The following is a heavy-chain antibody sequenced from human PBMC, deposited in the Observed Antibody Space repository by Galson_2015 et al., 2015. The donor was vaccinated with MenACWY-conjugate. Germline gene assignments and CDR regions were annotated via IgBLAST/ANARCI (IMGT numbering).Heavy chain of an antibody. CDR1: GFTFSDSA. Sequence: SLRLSCAASGFTFSDSAIHWVRQAPGKGLEWVAVISYDGSNKYYADSVKGRFTISRDDSNNTLYLQMNSLRPEDTGVYFCAKDRPPRGLTRFYYGMDVWGLGTTVTVSS. D-gene: IGHD3/OR15-3a*01. V-gene: IGHV3-30*04. CDR3: AKDRPPRGLTRFYYGMDV. CDR2: ISYDGSNK. J-gene: IGHJ6*02.